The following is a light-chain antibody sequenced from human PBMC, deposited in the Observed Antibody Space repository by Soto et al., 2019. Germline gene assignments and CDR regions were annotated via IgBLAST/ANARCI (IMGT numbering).Light chain of an antibody. Sequence: EIVLTQSPGTLSLSPGERATLSCRASQSVSSSYLAWYQQNRGQAPRLLIYGASSRAPGIPDRFGGSGSGTDFTLTISRLEPADFVVYYCQQYGSSRWTFGQGTKVEIK. CDR3: QQYGSSRWT. CDR1: QSVSSSY. CDR2: GAS. J-gene: IGKJ1*01. V-gene: IGKV3-20*01.